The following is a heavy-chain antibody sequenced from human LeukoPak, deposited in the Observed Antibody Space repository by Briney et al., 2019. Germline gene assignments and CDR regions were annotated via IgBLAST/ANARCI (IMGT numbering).Heavy chain of an antibody. CDR2: MSYDGSNK. Sequence: GRSLRLSCAAPGFTFSSYGMHWVRQAPGKGLEWVAFMSYDGSNKYYADSVKGRFTISRDHSKNTLYLQMNSLRAEDTAVYYCAKSYSSGWYYFDYWGQGTLVTVSS. CDR1: GFTFSSYG. CDR3: AKSYSSGWYYFDY. D-gene: IGHD6-19*01. J-gene: IGHJ4*02. V-gene: IGHV3-30*18.